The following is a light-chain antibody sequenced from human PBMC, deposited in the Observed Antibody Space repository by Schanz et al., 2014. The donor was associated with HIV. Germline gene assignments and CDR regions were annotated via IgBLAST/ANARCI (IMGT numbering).Light chain of an antibody. J-gene: IGLJ3*02. Sequence: QSALTQPASVSGSPGQSITISCTGTSSDIGAYNYVSWYQQYPGKAPKLMIYEVTKRPSGVPDRFSGSKSGTSASLAITGLQAEDEGDYYCQSYDSGPSGWVFGGGTKLTVL. CDR2: EVT. V-gene: IGLV2-14*01. CDR1: SSDIGAYNY. CDR3: QSYDSGPSGWV.